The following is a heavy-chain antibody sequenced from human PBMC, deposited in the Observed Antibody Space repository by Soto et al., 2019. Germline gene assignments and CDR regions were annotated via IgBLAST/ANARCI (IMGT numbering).Heavy chain of an antibody. CDR3: ATDLTSDSSPIYFDY. Sequence: SVKVSFKVSRYTLTELSMHWVRQAPGKGLEWMGGFDPEDGETIYAQKFQGRVTMTEDTSTDTAYMELSSLRSEDTAVYYCATDLTSDSSPIYFDYWGQGTLVTVSS. CDR1: RYTLTELS. CDR2: FDPEDGET. D-gene: IGHD3-22*01. V-gene: IGHV1-24*01. J-gene: IGHJ4*02.